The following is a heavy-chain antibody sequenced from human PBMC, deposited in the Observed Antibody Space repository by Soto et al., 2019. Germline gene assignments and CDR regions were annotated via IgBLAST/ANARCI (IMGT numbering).Heavy chain of an antibody. J-gene: IGHJ6*03. CDR1: GFTFSNAW. CDR3: TTGPTTVTTLYYYYYMDV. D-gene: IGHD4-17*01. Sequence: PGGSLRLSGAASGFTFSNAWMRWVRQAPGKRLEWVGRIKSKTDGGTTDYAAPVKGRFTISRDDSKNTLYLQMNSLKTEDTAVYYCTTGPTTVTTLYYYYYMDVWGKGTTVTVSS. V-gene: IGHV3-15*01. CDR2: IKSKTDGGTT.